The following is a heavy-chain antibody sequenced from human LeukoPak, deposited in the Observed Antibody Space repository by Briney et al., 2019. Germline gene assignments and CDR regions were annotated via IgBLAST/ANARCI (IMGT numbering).Heavy chain of an antibody. CDR3: ARDVFFRAHNWFDP. J-gene: IGHJ5*02. V-gene: IGHV4-4*07. D-gene: IGHD2/OR15-2a*01. CDR2: IYNTGSA. Sequence: SETLPLTCNVSGASISSHYWNWIRQPAGKELEWIGRIYNTGSANYNPSLKSRVTMSPDTSRNQISLKLTSMTAADTAVYYCARDVFFRAHNWFDPWGQGTLVTVSS. CDR1: GASISSHY.